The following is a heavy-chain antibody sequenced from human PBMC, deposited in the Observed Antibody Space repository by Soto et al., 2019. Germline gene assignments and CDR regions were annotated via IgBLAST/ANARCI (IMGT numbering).Heavy chain of an antibody. D-gene: IGHD2-2*01. CDR1: GGTFSSYT. Sequence: QVQLVQSGAEVKKPGSSVKVSCKASGGTFSSYTISWVRQAPEQGLEWMGRIIPILGIANYAQKFQGRVTITADKSTSTAYMELSSLRSEDTAVYYCARVGYCSSTSCLGDYWGQGTLVTVSS. CDR2: IIPILGIA. V-gene: IGHV1-69*02. CDR3: ARVGYCSSTSCLGDY. J-gene: IGHJ4*02.